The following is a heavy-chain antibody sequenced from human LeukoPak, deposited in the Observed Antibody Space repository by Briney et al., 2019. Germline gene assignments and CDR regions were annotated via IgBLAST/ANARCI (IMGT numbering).Heavy chain of an antibody. V-gene: IGHV4-59*08. Sequence: PSETLSLTCTVSGDSISTYYWSWVRQPPGKGLEWIGYIYYGGNTNYNPSLKSRVTISVDTSKNQFSLKLSSVTAADTAVYYCARQGIAAAGIGIGNYYYYGMDVWGQGTTVTVSS. J-gene: IGHJ6*02. CDR2: IYYGGNT. CDR1: GDSISTYY. D-gene: IGHD6-13*01. CDR3: ARQGIAAAGIGIGNYYYYGMDV.